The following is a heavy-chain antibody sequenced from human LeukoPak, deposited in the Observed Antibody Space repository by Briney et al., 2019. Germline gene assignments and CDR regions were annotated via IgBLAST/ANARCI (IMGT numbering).Heavy chain of an antibody. J-gene: IGHJ3*01. CDR1: GYSISSGYY. D-gene: IGHD3-22*01. CDR2: IFHSGSI. CDR3: ARMGVSYYYDSSTYYPVAFDV. V-gene: IGHV4-38-2*01. Sequence: SETLSLTCAVSGYSISSGYYWGWIRQSPGKGLEWIGTIFHSGSIYYNPSLKSRVTLSVDTSKNQFSLKLSSVTAADTAVYYCARMGVSYYYDSSTYYPVAFDVGGQGTMLAVSS.